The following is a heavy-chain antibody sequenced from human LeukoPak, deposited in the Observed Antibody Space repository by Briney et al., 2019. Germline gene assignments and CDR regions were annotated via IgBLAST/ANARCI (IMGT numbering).Heavy chain of an antibody. CDR1: GFIFSSNW. J-gene: IGHJ5*02. D-gene: IGHD3-10*01. Sequence: GGSLRLSCAASGFIFSSNWMSWVRQAPGKGLERVANIKQDGSEKYYVDSVKGRFTISRDNAKNSLYLQMNSLRAEDTAVYYCVRGYYGSGAGGGWFDPWGQGTLVTVSS. V-gene: IGHV3-7*01. CDR2: IKQDGSEK. CDR3: VRGYYGSGAGGGWFDP.